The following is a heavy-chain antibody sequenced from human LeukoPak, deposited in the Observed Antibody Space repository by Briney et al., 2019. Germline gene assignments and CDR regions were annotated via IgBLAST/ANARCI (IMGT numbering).Heavy chain of an antibody. D-gene: IGHD1-20*01. V-gene: IGHV4-31*03. CDR1: GGSISSGGYY. Sequence: SETLSLTCTVSGGSISSGGYYWSWIRQHPGKGLEWLGYIYNGESTYYNPSLKSRVTISVDTSKNQFFLKLSSVTAADTAVYYCARVTGSSQFDYWGQGTLVTVSS. J-gene: IGHJ4*02. CDR3: ARVTGSSQFDY. CDR2: IYNGEST.